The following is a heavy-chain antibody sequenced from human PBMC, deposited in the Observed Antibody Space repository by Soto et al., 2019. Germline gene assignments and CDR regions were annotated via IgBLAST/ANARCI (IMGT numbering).Heavy chain of an antibody. CDR2: ISSSSSYI. D-gene: IGHD5-18*01. CDR3: ARDQPGYSYGYGLGY. CDR1: GFTFSSYS. J-gene: IGHJ4*02. Sequence: EVPLVESGGGLVKPGGSLRLSCAASGFTFSSYSMNWVRQAPGKGLEWVSSISSSSSYIYYADSVKGRFTISRDNAKNSLYLHMNSLRAEDTAVYYCARDQPGYSYGYGLGYWGQGTLVTVSS. V-gene: IGHV3-21*01.